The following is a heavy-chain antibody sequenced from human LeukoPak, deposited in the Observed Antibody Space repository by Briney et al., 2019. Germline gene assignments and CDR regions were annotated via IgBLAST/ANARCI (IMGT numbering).Heavy chain of an antibody. V-gene: IGHV4-4*07. CDR2: ICTSGST. CDR3: ARALYDSSGYYYSSWFDP. Sequence: SETLSLTCTVSGGSISSYYWSWIRQPAGKGLEWIGRICTSGSTNYNPSLKSRVTMSVDTSKNQFSLKLSSVTAADTAVYYCARALYDSSGYYYSSWFDPWGQGTLVTVSS. D-gene: IGHD3-22*01. CDR1: GGSISSYY. J-gene: IGHJ5*02.